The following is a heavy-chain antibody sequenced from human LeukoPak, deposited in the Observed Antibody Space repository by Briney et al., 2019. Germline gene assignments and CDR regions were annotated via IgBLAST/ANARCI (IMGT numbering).Heavy chain of an antibody. CDR2: ISPNSGGT. Sequence: ASVKVSCKASGYTSTAYYIHWVRQAPGQGLEWMGWISPNSGGTDYAQKFQGRVTMTRDTSISTAYVELSSLTSDDTAVYYCAIQPWGSGNNWYFDLWGRGTLVTVSS. CDR3: AIQPWGSGNNWYFDL. D-gene: IGHD7-27*01. V-gene: IGHV1-2*02. J-gene: IGHJ2*01. CDR1: GYTSTAYY.